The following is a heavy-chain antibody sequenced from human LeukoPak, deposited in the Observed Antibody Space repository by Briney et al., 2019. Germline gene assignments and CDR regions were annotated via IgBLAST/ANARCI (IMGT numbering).Heavy chain of an antibody. CDR1: GGSISSSTYY. V-gene: IGHV4-39*01. Sequence: SETLSLTCTVSGGSISSSTYYWGWIRQPPGKGLEWIGSIYYSESTSYNPSLKSRVTISVDTSKNQFSLKLDSVTAADTAVYYCARNASDSGTSYFDYWGQGTLVTVSS. CDR2: IYYSEST. CDR3: ARNASDSGTSYFDY. D-gene: IGHD1-26*01. J-gene: IGHJ4*02.